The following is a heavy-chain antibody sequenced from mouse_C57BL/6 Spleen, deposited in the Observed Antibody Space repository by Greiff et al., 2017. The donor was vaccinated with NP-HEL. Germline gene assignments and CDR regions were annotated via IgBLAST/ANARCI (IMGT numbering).Heavy chain of an antibody. CDR1: GFTFSDYG. CDR3: ARRYSNYYYLDY. V-gene: IGHV5-17*01. J-gene: IGHJ2*01. Sequence: EVKVVESGGGLVKPGGSLKLSCAASGFTFSDYGMHWVRQAPEKGLEWVAYISSGSSTIYYADTVKGRFTISRDNAKNTLFLQMTSLRSEDTAMYYCARRYSNYYYLDYWGQGTTLTVSS. D-gene: IGHD2-5*01. CDR2: ISSGSSTI.